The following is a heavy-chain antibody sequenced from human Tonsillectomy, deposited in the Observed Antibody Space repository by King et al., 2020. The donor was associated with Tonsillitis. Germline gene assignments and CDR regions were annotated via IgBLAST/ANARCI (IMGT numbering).Heavy chain of an antibody. Sequence: VQLVESGAEVKKPGASVKVSCKASGFIFTSYDINWVRQATGQGLEWMGWMNLNSGNTGCAQNFQGRVTMTRNTSISTAYMELSSLSSEDTAVYYCARGQWGSGWPEYWGQGTLVTVSS. J-gene: IGHJ4*02. CDR1: GFIFTSYD. D-gene: IGHD6-19*01. CDR3: ARGQWGSGWPEY. CDR2: MNLNSGNT. V-gene: IGHV1-8*01.